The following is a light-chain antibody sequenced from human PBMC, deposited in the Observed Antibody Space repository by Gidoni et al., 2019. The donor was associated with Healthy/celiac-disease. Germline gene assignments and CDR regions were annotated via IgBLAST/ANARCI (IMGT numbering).Light chain of an antibody. CDR1: QSISSY. Sequence: DIQMTQSPSSLSASVGDRVTITCRASQSISSYLNWYQQKPGKAPKLLIYAASSLQSGVPSGFSGSGSGTDFTLTISSLQPEDFATYYCQQSYSTAPWTFGQGTKVEIK. CDR3: QQSYSTAPWT. J-gene: IGKJ1*01. V-gene: IGKV1-39*01. CDR2: AAS.